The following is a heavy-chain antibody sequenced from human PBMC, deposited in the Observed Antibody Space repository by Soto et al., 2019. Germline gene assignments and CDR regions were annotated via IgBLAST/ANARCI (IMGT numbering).Heavy chain of an antibody. CDR3: AHLYWAPSGTRYYFDY. CDR1: GFSFSTSAVG. V-gene: IGHV2-5*02. D-gene: IGHD6-13*01. J-gene: IGHJ4*02. Sequence: QITLTESGPTLVKPTETLTLTCTFSGFSFSTSAVGVGWIRQPPGKALEWLALIYWDDDKRHRPFLYSRLTITKHTSTNQVVLTMTNMDPVDKATYYCAHLYWAPSGTRYYFDYWGQGTLVTVSS. CDR2: IYWDDDK.